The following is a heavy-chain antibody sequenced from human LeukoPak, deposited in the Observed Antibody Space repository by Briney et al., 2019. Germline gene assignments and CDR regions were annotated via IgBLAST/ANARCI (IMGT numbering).Heavy chain of an antibody. J-gene: IGHJ3*02. CDR2: ISGSRSTT. V-gene: IGHV3-23*01. Sequence: GGSLRLSCAASGFTFSSYAMTWVRQAPGKGLEWVSTISGSRSTTYYADSVKGRFTIYRDNSKNTLYLQMNSLRAEDTAVYYCARQKFDVFDIWGQGTMVTVSS. CDR1: GFTFSSYA. CDR3: ARQKFDVFDI.